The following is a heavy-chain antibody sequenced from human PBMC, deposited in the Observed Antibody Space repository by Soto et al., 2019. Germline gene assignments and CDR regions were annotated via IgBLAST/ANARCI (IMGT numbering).Heavy chain of an antibody. Sequence: QVQLQESGPGLVKSSETLSLTCTVSGGSVSSEHYYWNWIRQPPGKGLEWIGYFFYTGSTNYNPSLESRLTMSVDMSKNHFSLKLSSVTAADTAVYYCAGGTDGKKVAYWGQGTLVTVCS. J-gene: IGHJ4*02. CDR1: GGSVSSEHYY. V-gene: IGHV4-61*03. D-gene: IGHD5-12*01. CDR2: FFYTGST. CDR3: AGGTDGKKVAY.